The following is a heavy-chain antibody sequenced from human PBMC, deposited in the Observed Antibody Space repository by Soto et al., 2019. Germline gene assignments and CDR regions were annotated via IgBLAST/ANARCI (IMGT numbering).Heavy chain of an antibody. Sequence: GGSLRLSCAVSGFNVMSYWMSWVRQAPGKGLEWVASIKDGGSDIYYLQSVRGRFTISRDSAGNALHLAMNYMSAEDTCVYFCARDIGFDYVNWGQGTLVTVSS. CDR3: ARDIGFDYVN. D-gene: IGHD5-12*01. CDR1: GFNVMSYW. J-gene: IGHJ4*02. V-gene: IGHV3-7*01. CDR2: IKDGGSDI.